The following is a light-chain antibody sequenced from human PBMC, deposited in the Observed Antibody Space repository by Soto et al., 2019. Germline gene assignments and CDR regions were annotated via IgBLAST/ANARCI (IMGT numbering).Light chain of an antibody. CDR3: QQYGRSPST. V-gene: IGKV3-20*01. Sequence: EILMTQSPVTRSLSPVGRATLSCMASQSVSNNYLAWYQQKPGQAPRLLIYGASSRATGIPDRFSGSGSGTDFTLTISRLEPEDFAVYYCQQYGRSPSTCGGGTKGDIK. CDR2: GAS. J-gene: IGKJ4*01. CDR1: QSVSNNY.